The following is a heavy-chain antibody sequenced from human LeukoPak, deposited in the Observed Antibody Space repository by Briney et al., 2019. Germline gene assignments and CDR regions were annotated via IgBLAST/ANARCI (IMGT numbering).Heavy chain of an antibody. D-gene: IGHD6-19*01. CDR2: IVVGSGNT. CDR3: ARDLKRGYSSGRYSWGTGSSNDY. CDR1: GFTFTSSA. V-gene: IGHV1-58*02. J-gene: IGHJ4*02. Sequence: SVKVSCKASGFTFTSSAMQWVRQARGQRLEWIGWIVVGSGNTNYAQKFQERVTITRDMSTSTAYMELSSLRSEDTAVYYCARDLKRGYSSGRYSWGTGSSNDYWGQGTLVTVSS.